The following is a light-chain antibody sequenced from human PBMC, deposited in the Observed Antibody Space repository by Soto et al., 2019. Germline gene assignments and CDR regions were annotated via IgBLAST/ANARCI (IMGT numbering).Light chain of an antibody. CDR1: QSINIY. J-gene: IGKJ4*01. V-gene: IGKV1-39*01. CDR3: QQNYRTPLT. Sequence: DIPMTQSPSSLSVSVGDRVTIACRASQSINIYLSWYQQEPGKAPKLLMYDASSLQSGVPSRFSGSGSGTHFTLTISSLQREDFATYYCQQNYRTPLTFGGGTKVEIK. CDR2: DAS.